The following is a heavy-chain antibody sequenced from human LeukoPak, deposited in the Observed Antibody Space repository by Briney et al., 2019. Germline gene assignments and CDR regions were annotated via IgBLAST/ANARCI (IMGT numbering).Heavy chain of an antibody. CDR3: ARQTGRGDFDY. J-gene: IGHJ4*02. V-gene: IGHV4-59*08. Sequence: ETLSPPRTFSGGSLSSYYWGWVREPPREGLEWIGYIYYSGSTNYTPSLKSRVTISVDTSKNQFSLKLSSVTAADTAVYYCARQTGRGDFDYWGQGTLVTVSS. CDR2: IYYSGST. D-gene: IGHD1-14*01. CDR1: GGSLSSYY.